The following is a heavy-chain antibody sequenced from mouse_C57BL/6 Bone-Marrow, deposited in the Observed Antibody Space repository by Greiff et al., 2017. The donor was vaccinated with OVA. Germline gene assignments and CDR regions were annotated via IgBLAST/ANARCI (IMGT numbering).Heavy chain of an antibody. CDR2: IDPETGGT. Sequence: VKLMESGAELVRPGASVTLSCKASGYTFTDYEMHWVKQTPVHGLEWIGAIDPETGGTAYNQKFKGKAILTADISSSTAYMELRSLTSEDSAVYYCTRYWGAYYFDYWGQGTTLTVSS. CDR1: GYTFTDYE. D-gene: IGHD4-1*01. J-gene: IGHJ2*01. CDR3: TRYWGAYYFDY. V-gene: IGHV1-15*01.